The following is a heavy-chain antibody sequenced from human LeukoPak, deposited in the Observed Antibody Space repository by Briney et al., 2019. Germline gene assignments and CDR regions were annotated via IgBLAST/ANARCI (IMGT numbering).Heavy chain of an antibody. CDR3: AILAPFDY. Sequence: SQTLSLTCTVSGGSVSTDGFHWSWVRQLPGKGLEWIGNIHYSGGTNHNPSLKSRITMSMDSSANQFSLKLSSVTAADTAVYYCAILAPFDYWGQGALVTVSS. CDR2: IHYSGGT. V-gene: IGHV4-31*03. CDR1: GGSVSTDGFH. J-gene: IGHJ4*02.